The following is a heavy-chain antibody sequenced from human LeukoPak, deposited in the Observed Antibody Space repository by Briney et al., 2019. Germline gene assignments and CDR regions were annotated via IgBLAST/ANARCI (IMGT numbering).Heavy chain of an antibody. D-gene: IGHD1-26*01. CDR3: AKAVGATRGYYYSGMDV. J-gene: IGHJ6*02. CDR2: LSGGGGSA. Sequence: GGSLRLSCAASGFTFSSYAMTWVRQAPGEGLEWVSALSGGGGSAYYADSVKGRFTISRVSSMNTLYLQMNSLTAGDTAVYYCAKAVGATRGYYYSGMDVWGQGTTVTVSS. CDR1: GFTFSSYA. V-gene: IGHV3-23*01.